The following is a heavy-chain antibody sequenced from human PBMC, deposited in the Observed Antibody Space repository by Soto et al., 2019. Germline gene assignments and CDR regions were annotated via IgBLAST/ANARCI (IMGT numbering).Heavy chain of an antibody. J-gene: IGHJ3*02. CDR2: IYYSGST. CDR3: ARDEGCSSTSCYGAFDS. Sequence: SKTLSLTCTVSGGSISSYYWSWIRQPPGKGLEWIGYIYYSGSTNYNPSLKSRVTISVDTSKNQFSLKLSSVTAADTAVYYCARDEGCSSTSCYGAFDSWAQGTMVTVSS. CDR1: GGSISSYY. D-gene: IGHD2-2*01. V-gene: IGHV4-59*01.